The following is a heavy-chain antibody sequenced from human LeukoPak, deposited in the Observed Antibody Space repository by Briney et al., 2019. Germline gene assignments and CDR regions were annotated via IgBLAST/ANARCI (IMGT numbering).Heavy chain of an antibody. CDR1: GFAFSSYG. CDR3: AKVDSN. V-gene: IGHV3-30*18. D-gene: IGHD6-13*01. Sequence: GALRLSCAASGFAFSSYGMHWVRQAPGKGLEWVAVISYDGSNKYYADSVKGRFTISRDNSKNTLYLQMDSLRAEDTAVYYCAKVDSNWGQGTLVTVSS. CDR2: ISYDGSNK. J-gene: IGHJ4*02.